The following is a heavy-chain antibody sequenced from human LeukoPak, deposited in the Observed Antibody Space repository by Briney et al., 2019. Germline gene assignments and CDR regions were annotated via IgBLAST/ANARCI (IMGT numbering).Heavy chain of an antibody. Sequence: GGSLRLSCAASGFTFSSYWMTWVRQAPGKGLEWVANIGEDGSEKYYVDSVKGRFTISRDNAKNSLYLQMNSLRAEDAAVYYCARDQFIGYCSSTSCRLFDYWGQGTLVTVSS. V-gene: IGHV3-7*01. CDR1: GFTFSSYW. J-gene: IGHJ4*02. CDR2: IGEDGSEK. D-gene: IGHD2-2*01. CDR3: ARDQFIGYCSSTSCRLFDY.